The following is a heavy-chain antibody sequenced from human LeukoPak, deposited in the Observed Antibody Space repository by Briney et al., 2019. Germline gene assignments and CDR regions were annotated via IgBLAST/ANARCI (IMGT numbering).Heavy chain of an antibody. J-gene: IGHJ4*02. V-gene: IGHV3-30*02. CDR2: IRFDGSHK. CDR1: GFNFRNYA. D-gene: IGHD2-15*01. Sequence: GSLRLSCAASGFNFRNYAMHWVRQAPGKEPEWVALIRFDGSHKYYADSVKGRFTISRDNSRDILSLQMSSLRAEDTAVYYCTRSAYCTGGTCYSKTFDYWGQGTLVTVSS. CDR3: TRSAYCTGGTCYSKTFDY.